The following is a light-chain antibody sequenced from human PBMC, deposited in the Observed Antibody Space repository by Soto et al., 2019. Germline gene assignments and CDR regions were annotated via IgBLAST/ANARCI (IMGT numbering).Light chain of an antibody. V-gene: IGLV2-14*03. J-gene: IGLJ2*01. Sequence: QSALTQPASVSGSPGQSITISCTGTSSDIGAYNFVSWYQQHPGKATKLMLYDVNIRPSGVSNRFSGSKSGNTASLTISGLRAEDEADYYCTSWTTTTTMIFGGGTKVTV. CDR3: TSWTTTTTMI. CDR1: SSDIGAYNF. CDR2: DVN.